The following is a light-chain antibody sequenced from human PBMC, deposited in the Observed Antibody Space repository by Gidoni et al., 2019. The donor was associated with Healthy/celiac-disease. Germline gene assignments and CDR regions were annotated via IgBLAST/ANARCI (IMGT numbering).Light chain of an antibody. J-gene: IGLJ2*01. CDR1: KLGDKY. V-gene: IGLV3-1*01. CDR3: QAWDSSTVV. Sequence: SSELTQPPSVSVSTGQTASIPCSGDKLGDKYACWYQQKPGQSPVLVIYQDSKRPSGITGRFAGSNSGNTATLTISGTQAMDEADYYCQAWDSSTVVFGGGTKLTVL. CDR2: QDS.